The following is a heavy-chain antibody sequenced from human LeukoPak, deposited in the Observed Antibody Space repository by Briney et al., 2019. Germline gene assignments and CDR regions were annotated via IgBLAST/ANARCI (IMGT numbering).Heavy chain of an antibody. CDR1: GFTFSSYG. Sequence: GGSLRLSCAASGFTFSSYGMHWVRQAPGKGLEWVAFIRYDGSNKYYADSVKGRFTISRDNSKNTLYLQMNSLSAEDTAVYYCASLRFLEWLLFLGDYWGQGTLVTVSS. J-gene: IGHJ4*02. D-gene: IGHD3-3*01. CDR3: ASLRFLEWLLFLGDY. V-gene: IGHV3-30*02. CDR2: IRYDGSNK.